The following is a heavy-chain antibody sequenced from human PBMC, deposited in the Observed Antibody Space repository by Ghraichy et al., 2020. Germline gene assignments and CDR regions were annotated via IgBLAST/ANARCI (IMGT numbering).Heavy chain of an antibody. Sequence: SETLSLTCTVSGGSMNNYYWSWIRQPPGKGLEWIGPIYYSGNTNYNPSLMGRISISVDTSKNQFSLEVNSVTAADTAVFFCARSFRSFCGGDCYPRLNYYTDVWGKGTTVSVSS. CDR2: IYYSGNT. CDR1: GGSMNNYY. J-gene: IGHJ6*03. D-gene: IGHD2-21*02. CDR3: ARSFRSFCGGDCYPRLNYYTDV. V-gene: IGHV4-59*01.